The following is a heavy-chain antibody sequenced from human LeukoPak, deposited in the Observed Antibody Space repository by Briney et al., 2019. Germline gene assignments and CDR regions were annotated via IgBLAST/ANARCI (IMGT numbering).Heavy chain of an antibody. V-gene: IGHV4-4*02. J-gene: IGHJ4*02. CDR2: IYHSGST. D-gene: IGHD5-18*01. CDR1: GGSISSSNW. Sequence: SGTLSLTCAVSGGSISSSNWWSWVRQPPGKGLEWIGEIYHSGSTNYNPSLKSRATISVDKSKNQFSLKLSSVTAADTAVYYCARDICGYNYGCFDSWGQGTLVTVSS. CDR3: ARDICGYNYGCFDS.